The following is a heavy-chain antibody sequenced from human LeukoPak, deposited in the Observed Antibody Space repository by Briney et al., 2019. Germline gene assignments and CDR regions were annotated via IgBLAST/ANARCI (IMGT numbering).Heavy chain of an antibody. V-gene: IGHV3-74*01. CDR1: GFTFSSYW. CDR2: INSDGSST. J-gene: IGHJ4*02. CDR3: AKVTAVASTGALDY. Sequence: PGGSLRLSCAASGFTFSSYWMHWVRQAPGKGLVWVSRINSDGSSTTYADSVKDRFTISRDNAKNTLYLQMNSLRADDTAVYYCAKVTAVASTGALDYWGQGTLVTVSS. D-gene: IGHD6-19*01.